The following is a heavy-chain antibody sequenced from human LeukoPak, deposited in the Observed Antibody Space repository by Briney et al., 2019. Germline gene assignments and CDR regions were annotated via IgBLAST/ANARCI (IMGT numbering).Heavy chain of an antibody. CDR2: INPNSGGT. V-gene: IGHV1-2*02. Sequence: ASVKVSCKASGYTFTGYYMHWVRQAPGQGLEWMGWINPNSGGTNYAQKFQGRVSMTRDTSTSTVYMELSSLRSEDTAVYYCARDVRGSSSYYYYFYYMDVWGKGITVTVSS. D-gene: IGHD6-6*01. CDR1: GYTFTGYY. J-gene: IGHJ6*03. CDR3: ARDVRGSSSYYYYFYYMDV.